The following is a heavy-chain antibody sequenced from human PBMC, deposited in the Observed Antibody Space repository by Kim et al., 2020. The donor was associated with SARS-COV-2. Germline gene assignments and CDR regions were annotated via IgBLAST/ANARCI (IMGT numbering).Heavy chain of an antibody. CDR2: IYHSGST. CDR3: ARGPSGDYVWGSYRYLLDY. D-gene: IGHD3-16*02. CDR1: GGSISSSNW. J-gene: IGHJ4*02. V-gene: IGHV4-4*02. Sequence: SETLSLTCAVSGGSISSSNWWSWVRQPPGKGLEWIGEIYHSGSTNYNPSLKSRVTISVDKSKNQFSLKLSSVTAADTAVYYCARGPSGDYVWGSYRYLLDYWGQGTLVTVSS.